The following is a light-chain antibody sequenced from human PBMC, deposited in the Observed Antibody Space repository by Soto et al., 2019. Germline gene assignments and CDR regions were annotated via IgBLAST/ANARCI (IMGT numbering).Light chain of an antibody. V-gene: IGLV2-14*03. J-gene: IGLJ2*01. CDR1: SSDVGGYNY. Sequence: QSVLTQPASVSGSPGQSITISCTGTSSDVGGYNYVSWYQHHPGNAPELIIYGVTNRPSGASLRFSGSKSGNTASLTISGLQAEDEADYYCTSYTSTGAPVVFGGGTKLTVL. CDR2: GVT. CDR3: TSYTSTGAPVV.